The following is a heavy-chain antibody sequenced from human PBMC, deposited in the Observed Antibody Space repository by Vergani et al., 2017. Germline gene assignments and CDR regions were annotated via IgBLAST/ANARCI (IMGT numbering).Heavy chain of an antibody. D-gene: IGHD4-11*01. Sequence: QVQLQQWGAGLLKPSETLSLTCAVYGGSFSGYYWSWIRQPPGKGLEWIGEINHSGSTNYNPSLKSRVTISVDRSKNQFSLKLSSVTAADTAVYYCARVLTRMTTVTTNWFDPWGQGTLVTVSS. J-gene: IGHJ5*02. CDR1: GGSFSGYY. CDR3: ARVLTRMTTVTTNWFDP. CDR2: INHSGST. V-gene: IGHV4-34*01.